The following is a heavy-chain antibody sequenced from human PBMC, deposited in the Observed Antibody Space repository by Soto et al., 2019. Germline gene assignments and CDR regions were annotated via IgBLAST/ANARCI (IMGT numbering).Heavy chain of an antibody. CDR2: INHSGST. CDR1: GGSFSGYY. CDR3: ARTTVTTGPDY. V-gene: IGHV4-34*01. J-gene: IGHJ4*02. D-gene: IGHD4-4*01. Sequence: SETLSLTCAVYGGSFSGYYWSWIRQPPGKGLEWIGEINHSGSTNYNPSLKSRVTISVDTSKNQFSLKLSSVTAADTAVYYCARTTVTTGPDYWGQGTLVTVSS.